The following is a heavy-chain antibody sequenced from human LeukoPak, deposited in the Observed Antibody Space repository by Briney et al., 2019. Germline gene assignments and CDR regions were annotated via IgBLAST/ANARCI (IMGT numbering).Heavy chain of an antibody. CDR2: ISGSGDST. J-gene: IGHJ4*02. Sequence: GGSLRLSCAASGFTFSSYAMSWVRQAPGKGLEWVSAISGSGDSTYYADSVKGRFTISRYNSKNTLYLQMNSLRAEDTAVYYCARIRDTAMAFDYWGQGTLVTVSS. CDR1: GFTFSSYA. D-gene: IGHD5-18*01. V-gene: IGHV3-23*01. CDR3: ARIRDTAMAFDY.